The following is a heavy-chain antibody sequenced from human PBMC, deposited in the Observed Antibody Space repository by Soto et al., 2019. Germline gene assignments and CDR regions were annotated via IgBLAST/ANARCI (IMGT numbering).Heavy chain of an antibody. CDR3: AKDIVSYSGEFVGY. D-gene: IGHD5-12*01. Sequence: QVQLVESGGGVVQPGRSLRLSCAASGFTFSSYGMHWVRQAPGKGLEWVAVISYDGSNKYYADSVKGRFTISRDNSKNTLYLQMNSLRAEDTAVYYCAKDIVSYSGEFVGYWGQGTLVTVSS. V-gene: IGHV3-30*18. CDR2: ISYDGSNK. J-gene: IGHJ4*02. CDR1: GFTFSSYG.